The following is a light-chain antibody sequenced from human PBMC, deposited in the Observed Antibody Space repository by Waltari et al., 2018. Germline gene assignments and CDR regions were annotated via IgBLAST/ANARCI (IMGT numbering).Light chain of an antibody. CDR2: GAS. Sequence: IVLTQSPGTLSLSPGERATLSCRASQSISSNYLAWYQQKPGQAPRLLISGASSRATGIPHRFSGSGSGTDFTLTINRLEPDDFAVYYCQQYADSPVTFGQGTKVEIK. CDR1: QSISSNY. V-gene: IGKV3-20*01. J-gene: IGKJ1*01. CDR3: QQYADSPVT.